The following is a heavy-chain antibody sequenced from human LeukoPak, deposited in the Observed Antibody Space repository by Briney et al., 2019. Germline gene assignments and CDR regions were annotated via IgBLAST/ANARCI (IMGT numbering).Heavy chain of an antibody. J-gene: IGHJ4*02. CDR3: ARGQSRYFDWYLGFFDY. CDR2: ISSTSSYI. D-gene: IGHD3-9*01. CDR1: GFTFSSY. Sequence: GESLKISCAASGFTFSSYMNWVRQAPGKGLEWVSSISSTSSYIYYADSVKGRFTISSDNAKNSLYLQMNSLRADDTAVYYCARGQSRYFDWYLGFFDYWGQGTLVTVSS. V-gene: IGHV3-21*01.